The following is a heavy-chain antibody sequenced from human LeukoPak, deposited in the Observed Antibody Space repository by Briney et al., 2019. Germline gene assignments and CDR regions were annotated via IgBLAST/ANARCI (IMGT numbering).Heavy chain of an antibody. Sequence: ASVKVSCKASGYTFTDYYMHWVRQAPGQGLEWMGWINPNSGGTKYAQKFQGRVTMTRDTSISTAYMELSRLRSDDTAVYYCARRGPGYADWFDYWGQGTLVTVSS. J-gene: IGHJ4*02. CDR1: GYTFTDYY. V-gene: IGHV1-2*02. D-gene: IGHD4-17*01. CDR3: ARRGPGYADWFDY. CDR2: INPNSGGT.